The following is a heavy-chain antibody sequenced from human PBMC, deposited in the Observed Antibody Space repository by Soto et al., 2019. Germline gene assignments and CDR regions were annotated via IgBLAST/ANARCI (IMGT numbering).Heavy chain of an antibody. V-gene: IGHV1-69*01. D-gene: IGHD2-2*01. CDR2: IIPIFGTA. CDR3: ARNVPAVTPAWGPGDWFDP. Sequence: QVQLVQSGAEVKKPGSSVKVSCKASGGTFSSYAISWVRQAPGQGLEWMGGIIPIFGTANYAQKFQGRVTITADESTSTAYMELSSLRSEDTAVYYCARNVPAVTPAWGPGDWFDPWGQGTLVTVSS. J-gene: IGHJ5*02. CDR1: GGTFSSYA.